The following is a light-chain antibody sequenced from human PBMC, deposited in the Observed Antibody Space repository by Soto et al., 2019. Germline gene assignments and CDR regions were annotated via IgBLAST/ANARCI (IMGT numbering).Light chain of an antibody. V-gene: IGKV3-11*01. CDR1: QSVSSY. Sequence: EIVLTQSPATLSLSPGERATLSCRASQSVSSYLAWYQQQPVQAPRLLIYDASNRATGIPARFSGSGSGTDFTLTISSLEPEDFAVYYCQQRSNWPPYTFGQGTKLEIK. CDR2: DAS. J-gene: IGKJ2*01. CDR3: QQRSNWPPYT.